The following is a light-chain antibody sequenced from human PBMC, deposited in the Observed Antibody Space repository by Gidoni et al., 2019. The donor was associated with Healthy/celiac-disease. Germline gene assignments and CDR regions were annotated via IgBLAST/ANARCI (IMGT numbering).Light chain of an antibody. CDR1: QSVSSN. V-gene: IGKV3D-15*01. Sequence: IVMMQSPATLSVSPGERATLSCRASQSVSSNLAWYQQKPGQAPRLLIYGASTRATGIPARFSGSGSGTEFTLTISSLQSEDFAVYYCQQYNNWPPQYTFGQGTKLEIK. J-gene: IGKJ2*01. CDR3: QQYNNWPPQYT. CDR2: GAS.